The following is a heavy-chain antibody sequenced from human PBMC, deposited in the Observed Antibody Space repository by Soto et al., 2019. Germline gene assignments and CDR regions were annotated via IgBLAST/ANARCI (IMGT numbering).Heavy chain of an antibody. CDR1: DRSFSGSYYY. V-gene: IGHV4-39*07. J-gene: IGHJ5*02. CDR3: ARDAGNNWFDP. CDR2: VFYTGRT. Sequence: SGTLSLPCAVPDRSFSGSYYYCCRLRQSPGKGPEWMGSVFYTGRTYYNPSLKSRVTISVDTSKNQFSLKLSSVTAADTAVYYCARDAGNNWFDPWGQGTLVTVSS.